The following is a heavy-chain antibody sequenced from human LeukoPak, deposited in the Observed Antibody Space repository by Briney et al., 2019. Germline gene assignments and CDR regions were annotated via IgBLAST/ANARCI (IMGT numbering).Heavy chain of an antibody. CDR2: IYYSGST. D-gene: IGHD5-24*01. CDR3: ASSSSPPDGDIDGYNSLDY. CDR1: GGSISSGDYY. J-gene: IGHJ4*02. Sequence: KPSETLSLTCTVSGGSISSGDYYWSWIRQPPGKGLEWIGYIYYSGSTYYNPSLKSRVTISVDTSKNQFSLKLSSVTAADTAVYYCASSSSPPDGDIDGYNSLDYWGQGTLVTVSS. V-gene: IGHV4-30-4*01.